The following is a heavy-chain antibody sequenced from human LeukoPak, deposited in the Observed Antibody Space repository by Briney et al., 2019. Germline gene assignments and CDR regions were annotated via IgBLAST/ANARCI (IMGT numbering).Heavy chain of an antibody. CDR3: ASIPIAVAGTTFDY. CDR1: GFTFSSYS. D-gene: IGHD6-19*01. CDR2: ISSSSSTI. J-gene: IGHJ4*02. Sequence: GGSLRLSCAASGFTFSSYSMNWVRQAPGKGLEWVSYISSSSSTIYYADSVKGRFTISRDNAKNSLYLQMNSLGDEDTAVYYCASIPIAVAGTTFDYWGQGTLVTVSS. V-gene: IGHV3-48*02.